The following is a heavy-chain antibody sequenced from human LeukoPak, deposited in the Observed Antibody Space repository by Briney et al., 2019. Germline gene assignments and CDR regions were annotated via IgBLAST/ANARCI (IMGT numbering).Heavy chain of an antibody. CDR2: IYYSGST. J-gene: IGHJ3*02. D-gene: IGHD3-22*01. CDR3: ARPYYDSSGYYYSDAFDI. CDR1: GGSISSYY. V-gene: IGHV4-59*12. Sequence: SETLSLTWTVSGGSISSYYWSWIRQPPGKGLEWIGYIYYSGSTNYNPSLKSRVTISVDTSKNQFSLKLSSVTAADTAVYYCARPYYDSSGYYYSDAFDIWGQGTMVTVSS.